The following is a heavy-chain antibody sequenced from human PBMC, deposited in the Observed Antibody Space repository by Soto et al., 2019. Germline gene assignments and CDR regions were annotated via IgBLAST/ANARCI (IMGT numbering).Heavy chain of an antibody. J-gene: IGHJ5*02. CDR1: GGSISSSNYY. V-gene: IGHV4-39*01. Sequence: QLQLRESGPGLVKPSETLSLTCTVSGGSISSSNYYWAWIRQSPGKGLEWIGSVYYNGFTYYNPSPKSRVTISVDKSKNQFSLKLTSVTAADTAVYYCARMGDFWSGPGELDPWGQGTLVTVSS. CDR2: VYYNGFT. CDR3: ARMGDFWSGPGELDP. D-gene: IGHD3-3*01.